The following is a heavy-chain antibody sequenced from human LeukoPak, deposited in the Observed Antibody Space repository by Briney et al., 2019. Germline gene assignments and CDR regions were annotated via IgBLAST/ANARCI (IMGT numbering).Heavy chain of an antibody. Sequence: GVPLRLSCAASGFTFSSYWMHWVRQGPGKGLVWVSRINSYGRSTIYAHSVKAMFTISRDNSKNTLYLQMNSLRAGDTAVYYCAKDFAVAYWGQGTLVTVYS. CDR1: GFTFSSYW. CDR2: INSYGRST. V-gene: IGHV3-74*01. CDR3: AKDFAVAY. J-gene: IGHJ4*02.